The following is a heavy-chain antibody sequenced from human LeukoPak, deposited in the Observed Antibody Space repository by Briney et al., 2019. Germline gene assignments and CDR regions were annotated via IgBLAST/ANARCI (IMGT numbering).Heavy chain of an antibody. D-gene: IGHD3-10*01. CDR1: GGSFSGYY. CDR2: INHSGST. Sequence: KPSETLSLTCAVYGGSFSGYYWSWIRQPPGKGLEWIGEINHSGSTNYNPSLKSRVTISVDTSKNQFSLKLSSVTAADTAVYYCARSLGEPPRTGWFDPWGQGTLVTVSS. CDR3: ARSLGEPPRTGWFDP. J-gene: IGHJ5*02. V-gene: IGHV4-34*01.